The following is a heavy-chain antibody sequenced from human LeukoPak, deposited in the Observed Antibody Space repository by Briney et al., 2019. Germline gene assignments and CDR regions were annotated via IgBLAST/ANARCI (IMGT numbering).Heavy chain of an antibody. D-gene: IGHD3-22*01. V-gene: IGHV3-74*01. CDR3: ARDRGGYYPFDY. CDR1: GFTFSSYW. CDR2: INSDGSST. J-gene: IGHJ4*02. Sequence: GGSLRLSCAASGFTFSSYWMHWVRQAPGKGLVWVSRINSDGSSTSYADSVKGRFTISRDNAKNSLYLQMNSLRAEDTAVYYCARDRGGYYPFDYWGQGTLVTVSS.